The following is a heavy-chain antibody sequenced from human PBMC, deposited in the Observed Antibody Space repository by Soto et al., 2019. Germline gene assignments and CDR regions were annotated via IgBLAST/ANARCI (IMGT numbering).Heavy chain of an antibody. CDR2: IFSNDDK. CDR3: ARIRSEYSSSWPVDY. CDR1: GFSLSNARMG. D-gene: IGHD6-13*01. J-gene: IGHJ4*02. V-gene: IGHV2-26*01. Sequence: SGPTLVNPTETLTLTCTVSGFSLSNARMGVSWIRQPPGKALEWLAHIFSNDDKSYSTSLKSRLTISKDTSKSQVVLTMTNMDPVDTATYYCARIRSEYSSSWPVDYWGQGTLVTVSS.